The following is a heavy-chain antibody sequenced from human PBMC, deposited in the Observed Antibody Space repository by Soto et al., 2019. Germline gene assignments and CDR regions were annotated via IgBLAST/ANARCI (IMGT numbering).Heavy chain of an antibody. CDR3: ASGQWLTISDFYFDY. Sequence: SETLSLTCTVSGGSISSYYWSWIRQPPGKGLEWIGYIYYSGSTNYNPSLKSRVTISVDTSKNQFSLKLSSVTAAETAVYYCASGQWLTISDFYFDYWGQGTLVTVSS. CDR1: GGSISSYY. J-gene: IGHJ4*02. V-gene: IGHV4-59*01. D-gene: IGHD3-22*01. CDR2: IYYSGST.